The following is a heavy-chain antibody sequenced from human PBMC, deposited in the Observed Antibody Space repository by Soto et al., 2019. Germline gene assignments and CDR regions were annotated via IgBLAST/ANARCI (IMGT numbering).Heavy chain of an antibody. CDR2: IYHSGST. Sequence: SETLSLTCAVSGGSISSGGYSWSWIRQPPGKGLEWIGYIYHSGSTYYNPSLKSRVTISVDRSKNQFSLKLSSVTAADTAVYYCARVKDYYGSGSDRGVNWFDPWGQGTLVTVSS. V-gene: IGHV4-30-2*01. CDR3: ARVKDYYGSGSDRGVNWFDP. J-gene: IGHJ5*02. D-gene: IGHD3-10*01. CDR1: GGSISSGGYS.